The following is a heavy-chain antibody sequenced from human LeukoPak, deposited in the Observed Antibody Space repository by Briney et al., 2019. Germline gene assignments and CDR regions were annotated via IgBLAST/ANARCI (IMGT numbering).Heavy chain of an antibody. J-gene: IGHJ4*02. V-gene: IGHV5-51*01. CDR1: GYSFSTYW. CDR3: ARSAYSGFAVDY. Sequence: PGESLKISCKGSGYSFSTYWIAWVRQMPGKDLEWMGIIYPGDSDTRYSPSFQGQVTFSAAKSISTAYLQWGSLKASDTAIYYCARSAYSGFAVDYWGQGTQVTVSS. D-gene: IGHD5-12*01. CDR2: IYPGDSDT.